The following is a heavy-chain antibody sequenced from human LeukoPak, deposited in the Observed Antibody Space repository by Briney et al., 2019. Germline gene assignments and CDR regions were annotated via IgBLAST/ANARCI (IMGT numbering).Heavy chain of an antibody. CDR2: IRSKAYGGTT. V-gene: IGHV3-49*04. Sequence: GGSLRLSCTASGFTFGDYAMSWVRQAPGKGLEWVGFIRSKAYGGTTEYAASVKGRFTISRDDSKSIAYLQMNSLKTEDTAVYYCTRDPFRYSSGWYSPDWYMDVWGKGTTVTVPS. J-gene: IGHJ6*03. D-gene: IGHD6-19*01. CDR3: TRDPFRYSSGWYSPDWYMDV. CDR1: GFTFGDYA.